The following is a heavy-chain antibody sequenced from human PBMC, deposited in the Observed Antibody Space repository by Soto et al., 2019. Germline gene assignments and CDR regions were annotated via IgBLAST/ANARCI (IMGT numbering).Heavy chain of an antibody. D-gene: IGHD1-1*01. V-gene: IGHV3-23*01. CDR3: TKGGIPRRYNIPKVDFDY. CDR1: GXIFSNYS. CDR2: ISGSGATT. Sequence: GSLRLSCAASGXIFSNYSMSWVRQAPGMGLEWVSAISGSGATTYYPDSVKGRFTIYRDNSKNTLYLQMNNLRADDTAVYYCTKGGIPRRYNIPKVDFDYWGQGSLVTVS. J-gene: IGHJ4*02.